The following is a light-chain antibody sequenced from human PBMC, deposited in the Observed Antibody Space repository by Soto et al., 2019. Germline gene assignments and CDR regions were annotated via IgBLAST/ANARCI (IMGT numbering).Light chain of an antibody. CDR1: QSLSSSY. J-gene: IGKJ1*01. Sequence: EIVLTQSPGTLSLSPGERVTLSCRASQSLSSSYIAWYQQRPGQAPRLLIYGASSRATGIPDRFSGSGSGTDFTLTISRLEPEDFAVYYCQQCGSSPWTFGQGTEVEVK. CDR2: GAS. V-gene: IGKV3-20*01. CDR3: QQCGSSPWT.